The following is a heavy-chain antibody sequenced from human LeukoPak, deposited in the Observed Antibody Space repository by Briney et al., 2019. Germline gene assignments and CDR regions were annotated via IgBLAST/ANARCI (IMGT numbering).Heavy chain of an antibody. D-gene: IGHD4-11*01. CDR1: GGSIRSGGYS. CDR2: IYHSGST. V-gene: IGHV4-30-2*01. Sequence: SETLSLTCAVSGGSIRSGGYSWSWIRQPPGKGLEWIGYIYHSGSTYYNPSLKSRVTISVDRSKNQFSLKLSSVTAADTAVYYCARLNPGNYFPDIFDYWGQGTLVTVSS. J-gene: IGHJ4*02. CDR3: ARLNPGNYFPDIFDY.